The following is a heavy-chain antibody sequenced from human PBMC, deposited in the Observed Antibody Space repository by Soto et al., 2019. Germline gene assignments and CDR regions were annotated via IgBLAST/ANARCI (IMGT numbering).Heavy chain of an antibody. V-gene: IGHV1-69*13. J-gene: IGHJ6*02. CDR1: GGTFSSYA. CDR3: ARDQSGYYYYGMDV. D-gene: IGHD6-13*01. Sequence: SVKVSCKASGGTFSSYAISWVRQAPGQGLEWMGGIIPIFGTANYAQKFQGRVTITADESTSTAYMGLSSLRSEDTAVYYCARDQSGYYYYGMDVWGQGTTVTSP. CDR2: IIPIFGTA.